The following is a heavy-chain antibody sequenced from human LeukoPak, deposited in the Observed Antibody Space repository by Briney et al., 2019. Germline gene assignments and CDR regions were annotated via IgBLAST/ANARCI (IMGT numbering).Heavy chain of an antibody. CDR1: GGSFSGYY. Sequence: SETLSLTSAVYGGSFSGYYWSWIRQPPGKGLEWIGEINHSGSTNYNPSLKSRVTISVDTSKNQFSLKLSSVTAADTAVYYCARVSVGYSYGSWGQGTLVTVSS. J-gene: IGHJ4*02. CDR3: ARVSVGYSYGS. D-gene: IGHD5-18*01. V-gene: IGHV4-34*01. CDR2: INHSGST.